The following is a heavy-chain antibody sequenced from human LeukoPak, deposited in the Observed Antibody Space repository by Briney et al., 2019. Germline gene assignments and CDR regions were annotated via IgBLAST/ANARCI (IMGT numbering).Heavy chain of an antibody. CDR2: IYYSGST. V-gene: IGHV4-39*01. J-gene: IGHJ5*02. CDR3: VRFSYGVGRNWFDP. D-gene: IGHD5-18*01. CDR1: GGSISSSSYY. Sequence: SETLSLTCTVSGGSISSSSYYWGWIRQPPGKGLEWIGSIYYSGSTFYNPSLKSRVTISVDTSKNQFSLKLSSVTAADTAVYYCVRFSYGVGRNWFDPWGQGTLVTVSS.